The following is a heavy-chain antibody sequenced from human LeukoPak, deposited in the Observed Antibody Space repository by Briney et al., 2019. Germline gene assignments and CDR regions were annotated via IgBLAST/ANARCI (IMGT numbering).Heavy chain of an antibody. CDR2: INAGNGKT. V-gene: IGHV1-3*01. D-gene: IGHD6-19*01. J-gene: IGHJ4*02. CDR3: ARSDGSGWYGGFDY. CDR1: GYTFTSYA. Sequence: ASVKVSCKASGYTFTSYAMHWVRQAPGQRLEWMGWINAGNGKTKYSQKFQGRVTITRDTSASTAYMELSSLRSEDTAVYYCARSDGSGWYGGFDYWGQGTLVTVSS.